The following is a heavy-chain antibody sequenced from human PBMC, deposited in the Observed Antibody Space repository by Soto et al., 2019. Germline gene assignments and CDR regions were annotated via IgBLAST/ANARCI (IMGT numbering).Heavy chain of an antibody. J-gene: IGHJ6*02. V-gene: IGHV3-23*01. Sequence: GGSLRLSCAASGFTFSSYAMSWVRQAPGKGLEWVPAISGSGGSTYYADSVKGRFTISRDNSKNTLYLQMDSLRAEDTAVYYCAKRDYYDSSGYYPYGMDVWGQGTTVTVSS. CDR1: GFTFSSYA. CDR2: ISGSGGST. CDR3: AKRDYYDSSGYYPYGMDV. D-gene: IGHD3-22*01.